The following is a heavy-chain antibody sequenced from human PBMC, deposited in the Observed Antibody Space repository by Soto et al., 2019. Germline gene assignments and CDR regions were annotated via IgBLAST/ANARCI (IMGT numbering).Heavy chain of an antibody. CDR2: INHSGST. V-gene: IGHV4-34*01. CDR1: GGSFSGYY. J-gene: IGHJ6*03. CDR3: ARLKRRKYYYYYYMDV. Sequence: SETLSLTCAVYGGSFSGYYWSWIRQPPGKGLEWIGEINHSGSTNYNPSLKSRVTISVDTSKNQFSLKLSSVTAADTAEYYCARLKRRKYYYYYYMDVWGKGTTVTVSS.